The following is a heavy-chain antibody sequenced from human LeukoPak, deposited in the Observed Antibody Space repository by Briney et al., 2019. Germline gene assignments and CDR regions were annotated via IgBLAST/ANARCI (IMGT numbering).Heavy chain of an antibody. Sequence: GGSLRLSCAASGFTFSSYGMHWVRQAPGKGLERVAFIRYDGSNKYYADSVKGRFTISRDNSKNTLNLQMNSLKPEDTAVYYCARDWEQWLVTYYFEYWGQGTLVTVSS. CDR3: ARDWEQWLVTYYFEY. CDR2: IRYDGSNK. V-gene: IGHV3-30*02. J-gene: IGHJ4*02. D-gene: IGHD6-19*01. CDR1: GFTFSSYG.